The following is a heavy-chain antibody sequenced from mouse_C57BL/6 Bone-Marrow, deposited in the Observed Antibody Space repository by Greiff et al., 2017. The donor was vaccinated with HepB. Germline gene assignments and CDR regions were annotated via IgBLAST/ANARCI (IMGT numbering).Heavy chain of an antibody. Sequence: QVQLQQPGAELVKPGASVKVSCKASGYTFTSYWMHWVKQRPGQGLEWIGRIHPSDSDTNYNQKFKGKATLTVDKSSSTAYMQLSSLTSEDSAVYYFAIGRGYYGNYGAYWGQGTLVTVSA. D-gene: IGHD2-1*01. J-gene: IGHJ3*01. CDR3: AIGRGYYGNYGAY. CDR1: GYTFTSYW. V-gene: IGHV1-74*01. CDR2: IHPSDSDT.